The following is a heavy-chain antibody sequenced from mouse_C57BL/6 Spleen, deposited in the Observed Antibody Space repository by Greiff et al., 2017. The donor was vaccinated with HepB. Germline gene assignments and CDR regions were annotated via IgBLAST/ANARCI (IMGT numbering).Heavy chain of an antibody. CDR3: ARGGIYYGSSYGFDY. CDR2: IDPSDSYT. Sequence: VQLQQPGAELVRPGTSVKLSCKASGYTFTSYWMHWVKQRPGQGLEWIGVIDPSDSYTNYNQKFKGKATLTVDTSSSTAYMQLSSLTSEDSAVYYCARGGIYYGSSYGFDYWGQGTTLTVSS. V-gene: IGHV1-59*01. D-gene: IGHD1-1*01. CDR1: GYTFTSYW. J-gene: IGHJ2*01.